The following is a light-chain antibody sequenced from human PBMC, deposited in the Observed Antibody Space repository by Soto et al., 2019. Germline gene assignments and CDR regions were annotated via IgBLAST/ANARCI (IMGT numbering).Light chain of an antibody. CDR3: NSFTSSSTLV. J-gene: IGLJ1*01. CDR2: DVS. Sequence: QSALTQPASVSASPGQSITISCTGTGSDVGGYDYVSWFQQHPGKAPRLLIFDVSNRPSGVSDRFAGSRSGNTASLTISGLQAEYEADYYCNSFTSSSTLVFGTGTKLTV. CDR1: GSDVGGYDY. V-gene: IGLV2-14*01.